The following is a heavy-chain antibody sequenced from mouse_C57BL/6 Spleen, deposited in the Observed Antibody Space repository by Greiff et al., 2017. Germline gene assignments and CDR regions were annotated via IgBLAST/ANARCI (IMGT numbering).Heavy chain of an antibody. V-gene: IGHV5-9-1*02. CDR3: TRDGGPYYFDY. D-gene: IGHD2-3*01. CDR1: GFTFSSYA. Sequence: DVMLVESGEGLVKPGGSLKFSCAASGFTFSSYAMSWVRQTPEKRLEWVAYISSGGDYIYYADTVKGRFTISRDNARNPLYLQMSSLKSEDTARYYCTRDGGPYYFDYWGQGTTLTVSS. J-gene: IGHJ2*01. CDR2: ISSGGDYI.